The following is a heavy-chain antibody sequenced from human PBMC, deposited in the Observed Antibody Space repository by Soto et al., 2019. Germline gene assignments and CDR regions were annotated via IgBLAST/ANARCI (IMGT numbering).Heavy chain of an antibody. V-gene: IGHV2-5*02. J-gene: IGHJ4*02. CDR1: GFSLSTSGVG. D-gene: IGHD3-22*01. CDR2: IYWDNDK. Sequence: QITLKESGPTLVKPTQTPTLTCTFSGFSLSTSGVGVGWIRQPPGKALEWLALIYWDNDKRYSPSLKSRLTITKDTSKNQVVLTMTNMDPVDTATYYCARLSYDSSGYYYRVDYWGQGTLVTVSS. CDR3: ARLSYDSSGYYYRVDY.